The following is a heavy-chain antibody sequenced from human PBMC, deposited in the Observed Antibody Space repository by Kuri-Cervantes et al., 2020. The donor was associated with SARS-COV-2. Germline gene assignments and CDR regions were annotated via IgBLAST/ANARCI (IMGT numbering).Heavy chain of an antibody. CDR3: ARGRGYYGSETYYNNFDY. D-gene: IGHD3-10*01. CDR2: MNPDSGNT. CDR1: GYTFTSYY. Sequence: ASVKVSCKASGYTFTSYYMHWVRQATGQGLEWMGWMNPDSGNTGYAQKFQGRLAITRDTSISTAYMELSSLRSEDTAVYYCARGRGYYGSETYYNNFDYWGQGTLVTVSS. V-gene: IGHV1-8*03. J-gene: IGHJ4*02.